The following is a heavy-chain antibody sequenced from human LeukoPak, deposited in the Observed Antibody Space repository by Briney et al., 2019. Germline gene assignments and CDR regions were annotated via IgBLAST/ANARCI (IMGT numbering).Heavy chain of an antibody. CDR1: GYTFTDYY. CDR3: ARDLRAPINFWSGYYMDY. D-gene: IGHD3-3*01. J-gene: IGHJ4*02. V-gene: IGHV1-2*02. Sequence: ASVKVSCKTSGYTFTDYYIHWVRQAPGQGLEFMGWVNPHSGGTSYAAKFRGRVTLTRGTSISTAYMELSRLRSDDTAVYYCARDLRAPINFWSGYYMDYWGQGTLVTVSS. CDR2: VNPHSGGT.